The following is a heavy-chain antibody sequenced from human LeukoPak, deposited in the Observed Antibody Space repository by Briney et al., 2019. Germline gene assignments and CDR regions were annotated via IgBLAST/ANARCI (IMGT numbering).Heavy chain of an antibody. Sequence: KTSETLSLTCTVSGGSLTSYYWSWIRQPPGKGLQWIGYIYYSGSVNYNPSLKSRVTISVDTSKNQFSLNLSSVTAADTAVYYCARLGSYFDYWGQGTQVTVSP. V-gene: IGHV4-59*08. CDR3: ARLGSYFDY. J-gene: IGHJ4*02. CDR1: GGSLTSYY. CDR2: IYYSGSV.